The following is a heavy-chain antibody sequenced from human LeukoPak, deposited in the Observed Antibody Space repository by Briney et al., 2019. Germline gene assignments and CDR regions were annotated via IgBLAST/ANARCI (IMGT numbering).Heavy chain of an antibody. V-gene: IGHV1-2*02. CDR2: INPNSGGT. CDR3: ASTDGSGSYYNEFDP. CDR1: GYTFTGYY. J-gene: IGHJ5*02. Sequence: ASVKVSCKASGYTFTGYYMHWVRQAPGRGLEWMGWINPNSGGTNYAQKFQGRVTMTRDTSISTAYMELSRLRSDDTAVYYCASTDGSGSYYNEFDPWGQGTLVTVSS. D-gene: IGHD3-10*01.